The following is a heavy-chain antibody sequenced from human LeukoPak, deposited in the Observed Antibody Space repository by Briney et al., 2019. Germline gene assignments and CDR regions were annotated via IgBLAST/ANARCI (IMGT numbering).Heavy chain of an antibody. CDR1: GFTFSSYW. J-gene: IGHJ4*02. CDR2: INTGGSST. Sequence: GGSLRLSCAASGFTFSSYWMHWVRQAPGKGLVWVSRINTGGSSTSYADSVKGRFTISRDNAKNTLYLQMNSLRAEDTAVYYCARIGPTVTSLNWGQGTLVTVSS. CDR3: ARIGPTVTSLN. D-gene: IGHD4-17*01. V-gene: IGHV3-74*01.